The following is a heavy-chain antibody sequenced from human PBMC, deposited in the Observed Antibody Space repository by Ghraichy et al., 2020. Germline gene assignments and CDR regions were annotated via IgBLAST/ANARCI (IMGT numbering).Heavy chain of an antibody. J-gene: IGHJ5*02. CDR2: ISDDGSIK. CDR1: GFTFGSPA. CDR3: ARQNGGYNWFDP. V-gene: IGHV3-30-3*01. Sequence: SCAASGFTFGSPAMHWVRQAPGKGLEWVADISDDGSIKYYAESVKGRFTISRDNSMNTLYLQMNSLRAEDTAVYYCARQNGGYNWFDPWGQGTLVTVSS. D-gene: IGHD3-16*01.